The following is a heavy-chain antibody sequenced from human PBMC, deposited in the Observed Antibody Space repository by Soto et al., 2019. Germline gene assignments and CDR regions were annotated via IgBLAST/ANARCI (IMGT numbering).Heavy chain of an antibody. Sequence: ASVKVSCKASGYTFTSYYMHWVRQAPGQGLEWMGIINPSGGSTSYAQKFQGRVTMTRDTSTSTVYMELSSLRSEDTAVYYCAGDPIVVVPAAKGLYGMDVWGQGTTVTVSS. CDR3: AGDPIVVVPAAKGLYGMDV. D-gene: IGHD2-2*01. V-gene: IGHV1-46*01. CDR1: GYTFTSYY. J-gene: IGHJ6*02. CDR2: INPSGGST.